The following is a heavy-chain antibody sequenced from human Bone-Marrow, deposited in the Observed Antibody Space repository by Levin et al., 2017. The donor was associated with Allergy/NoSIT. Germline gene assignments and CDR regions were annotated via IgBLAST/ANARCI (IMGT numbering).Heavy chain of an antibody. Sequence: SGGSLRLSCAASGFTFTRYAMHWVRQAPGKGLEWVAVISYDGSNKYYADSVKGRFTISRDKSKNTLYLQMNNLRAGDTAVYYCAKDETIFGVPGILHIWGQGTTVTVSS. CDR1: GFTFTRYA. J-gene: IGHJ6*02. V-gene: IGHV3-30*04. CDR3: AKDETIFGVPGILHI. D-gene: IGHD3-3*01. CDR2: ISYDGSNK.